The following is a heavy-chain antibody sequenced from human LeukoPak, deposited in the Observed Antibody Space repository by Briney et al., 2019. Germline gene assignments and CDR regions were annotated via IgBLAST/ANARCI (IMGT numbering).Heavy chain of an antibody. Sequence: SQTLSLTCTVSGGSISSGGYYWSWIRQHPGKGLEWIGYIYYSGSTYYNPSLKSRVTISVDTSKNQFSLKLSSVTAADTAVYYCARPLDGYGDYFEYWGQGTLVTVSS. CDR3: ARPLDGYGDYFEY. CDR1: GGSISSGGYY. CDR2: IYYSGST. J-gene: IGHJ4*02. V-gene: IGHV4-31*03. D-gene: IGHD4-17*01.